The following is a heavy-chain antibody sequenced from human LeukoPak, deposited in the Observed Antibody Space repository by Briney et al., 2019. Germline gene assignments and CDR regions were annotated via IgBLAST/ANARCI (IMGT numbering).Heavy chain of an antibody. Sequence: ASVKVTCKASGYTFTSYGISWVRQAPGQGLEWMGWISAYNGNTNYAQKLQGRVTMTTDTSTSTAYMELRSLRSDDTAVYYCARGGDLDIVASYYYMDVWGKGTTVTISS. CDR3: ARGGDLDIVASYYYMDV. D-gene: IGHD5-12*01. CDR1: GYTFTSYG. J-gene: IGHJ6*03. CDR2: ISAYNGNT. V-gene: IGHV1-18*01.